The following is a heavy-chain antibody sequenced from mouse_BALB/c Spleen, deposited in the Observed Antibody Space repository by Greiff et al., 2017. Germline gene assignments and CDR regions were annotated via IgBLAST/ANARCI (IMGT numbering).Heavy chain of an antibody. CDR3: AFYYGKTWFAY. V-gene: IGHV1-14*01. D-gene: IGHD2-1*01. CDR1: GYTFTSYV. Sequence: VQLKQSGPELVKPGASVKMSCKASGYTFTSYVMHWVKQKPGQGLEWIGYINPYNDGTKYNEKFKGKATLTSDKSSSTAYMELSSLTSEDSAVYYCAFYYGKTWFAYWGQGTLVTVSA. J-gene: IGHJ3*01. CDR2: INPYNDGT.